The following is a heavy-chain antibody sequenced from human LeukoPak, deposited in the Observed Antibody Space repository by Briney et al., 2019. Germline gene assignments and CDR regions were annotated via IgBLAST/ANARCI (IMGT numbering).Heavy chain of an antibody. Sequence: SETLSLTCAVYGGSFSGYYWSWIRQPPGKGLEWIGYIYYSGSTNYNPSLKGRVTISVDTSKNQFSLKLSSVTAADTAVYYCARVGGIVVVPASPYYMDVWGKGTTVTVSS. V-gene: IGHV4-59*01. CDR2: IYYSGST. D-gene: IGHD2-2*01. CDR3: ARVGGIVVVPASPYYMDV. J-gene: IGHJ6*03. CDR1: GGSFSGYY.